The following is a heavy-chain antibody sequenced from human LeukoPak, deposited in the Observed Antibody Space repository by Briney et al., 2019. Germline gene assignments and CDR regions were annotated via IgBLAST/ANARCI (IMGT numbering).Heavy chain of an antibody. CDR3: TRVMVGAAAVYDY. J-gene: IGHJ4*02. CDR2: ISYDGSNK. CDR1: GFTFSSYA. V-gene: IGHV3-30*04. D-gene: IGHD6-13*01. Sequence: GGSLRLSCAASGFTFSSYAMHWVRQAPGKGLEWVAVISYDGSNKYYADSVKGRFTISRDNSKNTLYLQMNSLRAEDTAVYYRTRVMVGAAAVYDYWGQGTLVTVSS.